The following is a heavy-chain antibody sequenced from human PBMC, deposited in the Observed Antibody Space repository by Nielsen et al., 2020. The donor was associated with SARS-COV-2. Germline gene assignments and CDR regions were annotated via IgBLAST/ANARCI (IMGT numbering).Heavy chain of an antibody. CDR2: ISGGGDST. J-gene: IGHJ4*02. CDR3: ALSIY. Sequence: GESLKISCAASGFTFDDYAMHWVRQAPGKGLEWVSSISGGGDSTYYADSVKGRFTISRDNSKNTLYLQMNSLRAEDTAVYYCALSIYWGQGTLVTVSS. D-gene: IGHD2/OR15-2a*01. CDR1: GFTFDDYA. V-gene: IGHV3-23*01.